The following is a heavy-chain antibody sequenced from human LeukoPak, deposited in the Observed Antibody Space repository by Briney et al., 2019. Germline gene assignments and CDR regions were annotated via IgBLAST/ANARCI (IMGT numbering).Heavy chain of an antibody. CDR3: ARDPPNDAFDI. V-gene: IGHV4-4*02. CDR2: IYHSGST. CDR1: GGSISSSNW. Sequence: PSETLSLTCAVSGGSISSSNWWSWVRQPPGKGLEWIGEIYHSGSTNYNPSLKSRVTTSVDKSKNQFSLKLSSVTAADTAVYYCARDPPNDAFDIWGQGTMVTVSS. J-gene: IGHJ3*02.